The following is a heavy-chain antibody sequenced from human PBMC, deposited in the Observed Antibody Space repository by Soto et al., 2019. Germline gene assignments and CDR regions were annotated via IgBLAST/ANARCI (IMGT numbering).Heavy chain of an antibody. V-gene: IGHV1-18*01. Sequence: QGQLVQSGGEVKKPGASVKVSCKASGYTFTRYGISWVRQAPGQGLEWMGWISGYNGDTKFAQKFQDRVTMTIDTSTTTAYMELRSLTSDDTAVYYCAKNGQPPYYYYGLDFWGQGTTVTVSS. CDR3: AKNGQPPYYYYGLDF. CDR1: GYTFTRYG. J-gene: IGHJ6*02. D-gene: IGHD2-8*01. CDR2: ISGYNGDT.